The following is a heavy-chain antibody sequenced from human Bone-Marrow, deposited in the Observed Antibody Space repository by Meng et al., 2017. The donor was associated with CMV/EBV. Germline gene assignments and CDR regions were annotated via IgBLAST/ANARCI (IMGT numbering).Heavy chain of an antibody. V-gene: IGHV1-18*01. J-gene: IGHJ6*02. CDR3: SRAVVVVPAAFQNYYYGMDV. D-gene: IGHD2-2*01. CDR2: ISAYNGNT. Sequence: ASVKVSCKASGYTFTSYGISWVRQAPGQGLEWMGWISAYNGNTNYAQKLQGRVTMTTDTSTSTAYMELRSLRSDHTAVYYLSRAVVVVPAAFQNYYYGMDVWGQGTTVTVSS. CDR1: GYTFTSYG.